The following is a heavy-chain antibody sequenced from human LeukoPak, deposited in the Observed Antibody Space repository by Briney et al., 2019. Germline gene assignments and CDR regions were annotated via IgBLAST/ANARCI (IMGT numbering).Heavy chain of an antibody. CDR3: ARQTTFDV. V-gene: IGHV5-51*01. J-gene: IGHJ3*01. Sequence: GESLKISCKGSGYSFTSYWINWVRQMPGKGLEWMGIIFPSDSDTRYSPSCQGQVTMSVDKSSNTAYLQWSTVKASDTAMYYCARQTTFDVWGQGTMVTVSS. CDR1: GYSFTSYW. D-gene: IGHD4-11*01. CDR2: IFPSDSDT.